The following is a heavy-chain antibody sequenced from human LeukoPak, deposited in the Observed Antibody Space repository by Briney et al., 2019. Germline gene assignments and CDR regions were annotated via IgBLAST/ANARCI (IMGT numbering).Heavy chain of an antibody. J-gene: IGHJ4*02. CDR3: AREFYDSSGYDFSFFDY. Sequence: ASVKVSCKASGYTFTSYYMHWVRQAPGQGLEWMGIINPSGGSTSYAQKFQGRVTMTRDTSTSTVYMELSSLRSEDTAVYYCAREFYDSSGYDFSFFDYWGQGTLVTVSS. D-gene: IGHD3-22*01. CDR1: GYTFTSYY. V-gene: IGHV1-46*01. CDR2: INPSGGST.